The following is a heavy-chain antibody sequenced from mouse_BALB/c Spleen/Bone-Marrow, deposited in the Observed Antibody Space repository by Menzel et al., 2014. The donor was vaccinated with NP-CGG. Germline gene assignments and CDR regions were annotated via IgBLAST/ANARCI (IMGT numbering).Heavy chain of an antibody. CDR2: IYPGDGDT. D-gene: IGHD3-2*02. V-gene: IGHV1-87*01. Sequence: VQLQGSGAELARPGASVKLSCKASGYTFTSYWMQWVKQRPGQGLEWIGAIYPGDGDTRYTQKFKGKATLTADKSSSTAYMQLSSLASEDSAVYYCARGYPSDYWGQGTTLTVSS. CDR3: ARGYPSDY. J-gene: IGHJ2*01. CDR1: GYTFTSYW.